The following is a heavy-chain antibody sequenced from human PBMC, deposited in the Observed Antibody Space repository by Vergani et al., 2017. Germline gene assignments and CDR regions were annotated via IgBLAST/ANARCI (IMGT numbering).Heavy chain of an antibody. CDR3: AKDREPHTVTPLYFDY. V-gene: IGHV3-23*01. CDR1: GFTFSSYA. D-gene: IGHD4-11*01. Sequence: EVQLLESGGGLVQPGGSLRLSCAASGFTFSSYAMSWVRQAPGKGLESVSAMSGSGGSTYSADSVKGRFTIARDNSKNTLYHQMNSLRAEDTAVYYGAKDREPHTVTPLYFDYWGQGTLVTVSS. CDR2: MSGSGGST. J-gene: IGHJ4*02.